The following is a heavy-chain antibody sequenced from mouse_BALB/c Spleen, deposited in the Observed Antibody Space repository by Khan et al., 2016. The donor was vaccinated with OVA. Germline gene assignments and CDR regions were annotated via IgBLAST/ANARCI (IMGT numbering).Heavy chain of an antibody. CDR2: ISSAATYT. Sequence: EVELVESGGGLVEPGGSLKLSCAASGFTFSSFVMSWVRQTPEKRLEWVATISSAATYTYYPDSVKGRFTISRDNATNTLYLQMNSLRSDDTAIYYCANGNYGWFAYWGQGTLVTVST. D-gene: IGHD2-1*01. CDR1: GFTFSSFV. J-gene: IGHJ3*01. CDR3: ANGNYGWFAY. V-gene: IGHV5-9-1*01.